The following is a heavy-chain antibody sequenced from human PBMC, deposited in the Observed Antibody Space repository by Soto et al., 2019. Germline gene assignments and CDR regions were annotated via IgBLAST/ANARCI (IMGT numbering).Heavy chain of an antibody. CDR2: INTGSGNT. CDR1: GYTFTSYT. J-gene: IGHJ4*02. CDR3: ARETYGDPDY. V-gene: IGHV1-3*05. Sequence: QVQLVQSGAEEKKPGASVKVSCMASGYTFTSYTIHWVRQGPGQRLEWMGWINTGSGNTKYSEEFQGRVAFTRDTYASTAYMELGSLRSEDTAVYYCARETYGDPDYWGQGTLVTVSS. D-gene: IGHD3-10*01.